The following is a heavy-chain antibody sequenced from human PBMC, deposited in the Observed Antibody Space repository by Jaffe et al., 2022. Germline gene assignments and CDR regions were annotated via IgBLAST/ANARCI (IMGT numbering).Heavy chain of an antibody. D-gene: IGHD3-10*01. V-gene: IGHV4-61*02. CDR3: ARGQRLLWFGGQIYMDV. CDR2: IYTSGST. CDR1: GGSISSGSYY. Sequence: QVQLQESGPGLVKPSQTLSLTCTVSGGSISSGSYYWSWIRQPAGKGLEWIGRIYTSGSTNYNPSLKSRVTISVDTSKNQFSLKLSSVTAADTAVYYCARGQRLLWFGGQIYMDVWGKGTTVTVSS. J-gene: IGHJ6*03.